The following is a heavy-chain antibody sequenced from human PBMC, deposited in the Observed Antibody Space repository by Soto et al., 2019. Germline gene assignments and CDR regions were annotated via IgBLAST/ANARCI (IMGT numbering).Heavy chain of an antibody. CDR3: ATAPRQAAMVNFVY. CDR1: GYTLTELS. D-gene: IGHD5-18*01. Sequence: GASVKVSCKVSGYTLTELSMHWVRQAPGKGLEWMGGFDPEDGETIYAQKFQGRVTMTEDTSTDTAYMELSSLRSEDTAVYYCATAPRQAAMVNFVYWGQGTLVTVSS. V-gene: IGHV1-24*01. CDR2: FDPEDGET. J-gene: IGHJ4*02.